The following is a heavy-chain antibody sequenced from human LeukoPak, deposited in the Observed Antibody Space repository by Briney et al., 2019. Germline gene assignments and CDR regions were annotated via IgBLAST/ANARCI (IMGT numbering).Heavy chain of an antibody. Sequence: KTSETLSLTCTVSGGSISSSSYSWGWIRQPPGKGLEWIGSIYYSGSTYYNPSLKSRVTISVDTSKNQFSLKLSSVTAADTAVYYCARGDGSGEDYYYYMDVWGKGTTVTVSS. J-gene: IGHJ6*03. D-gene: IGHD3-10*01. CDR3: ARGDGSGEDYYYYMDV. V-gene: IGHV4-39*07. CDR2: IYYSGST. CDR1: GGSISSSSYS.